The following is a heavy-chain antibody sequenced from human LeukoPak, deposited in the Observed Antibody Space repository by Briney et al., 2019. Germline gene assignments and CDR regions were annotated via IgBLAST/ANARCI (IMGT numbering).Heavy chain of an antibody. CDR1: GFTFSSYG. J-gene: IGHJ4*02. V-gene: IGHV3-30*03. CDR3: ARDEVSLHSSGYYLDY. CDR2: ISYDGSNK. D-gene: IGHD3-22*01. Sequence: GGSLRLSCVVSGFTFSSYGMHWVRQAPGKGLEWVAVISYDGSNKYYAGSVKGRFTISRDNSKNTLYVQMNSLRAEDTAVYYCARDEVSLHSSGYYLDYWGQGTLVTVSS.